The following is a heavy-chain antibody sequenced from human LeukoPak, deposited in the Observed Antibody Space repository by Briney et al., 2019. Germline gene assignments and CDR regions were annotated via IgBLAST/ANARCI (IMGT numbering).Heavy chain of an antibody. CDR3: ARHYYYGSGSYYPTD. V-gene: IGHV5-51*01. Sequence: GESLKISCKGSGYSFTSYWIGWVRQMAGKGLEWMGIIYPGDSDTRYSPSFRGQVTISADKSISTAYLQWSSLKASDTAMYYCARHYYYGSGSYYPTDWGQGTLVTVSS. CDR2: IYPGDSDT. D-gene: IGHD3-10*01. J-gene: IGHJ4*02. CDR1: GYSFTSYW.